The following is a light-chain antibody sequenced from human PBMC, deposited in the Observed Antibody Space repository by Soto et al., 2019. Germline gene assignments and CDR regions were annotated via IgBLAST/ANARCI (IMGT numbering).Light chain of an antibody. V-gene: IGKV3-20*01. CDR3: QQYGSSPPYT. CDR1: QSVSRSY. CDR2: GAL. J-gene: IGKJ2*01. Sequence: EIVLTQSPGTLSLSPGETATLSCRASQSVSRSYLAWYQQKPGQAPRLLIYGALNRATGIPDRFSASGSETAFTLTISRLEPEDFAMYYCQQYGSSPPYTFGQGTKLEIK.